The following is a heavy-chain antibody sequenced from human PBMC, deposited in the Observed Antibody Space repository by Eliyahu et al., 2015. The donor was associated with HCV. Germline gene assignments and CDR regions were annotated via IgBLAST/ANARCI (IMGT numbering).Heavy chain of an antibody. CDR2: TYYASKWYN. Sequence: QVQLQQSGPGLVKPSQTLSLTCAXSGDSVSANSIAWNWIRQSPSRGLEWLGRTYYASKWYNDYAGSVKGRITINPDTSKNQFSLQLDSVTPEDTAVYYCARGRASTFDFWGQGTMVTVAS. D-gene: IGHD5/OR15-5a*01. CDR3: ARGRASTFDF. V-gene: IGHV6-1*01. CDR1: GDSVSANSIA. J-gene: IGHJ3*01.